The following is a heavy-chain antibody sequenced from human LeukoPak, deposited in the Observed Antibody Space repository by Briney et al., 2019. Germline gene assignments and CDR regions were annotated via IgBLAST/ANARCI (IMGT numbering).Heavy chain of an antibody. V-gene: IGHV3-23*01. J-gene: IGHJ1*01. CDR2: ITGNGRNT. D-gene: IGHD1-20*01. CDR1: GFTFSSYD. CDR3: AKNPGHNFPQS. Sequence: GGSLRLSCAASGFTFSSYDMSWVRQAPGKGLEWASSITGNGRNTFYAGSVKGRFTISRDNSKNTLYLQMNSLRAEDTAVYYCAKNPGHNFPQSWGQGTLVTVTS.